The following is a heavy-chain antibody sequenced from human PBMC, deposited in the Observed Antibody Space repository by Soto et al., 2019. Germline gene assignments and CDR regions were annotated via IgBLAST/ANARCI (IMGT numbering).Heavy chain of an antibody. V-gene: IGHV1-18*01. D-gene: IGHD1-7*01. CDR3: ASMAPSNWNYAQAFDI. CDR2: ISAYNGNT. CDR1: GYTFTSYG. Sequence: ASVKVSCKASGYTFTSYGISWVRQAPGQGLEWMGWISAYNGNTNYAQKLQGRVTMTTDTSTSTAYMELRSLRSDDTAVYYCASMAPSNWNYAQAFDIWGQGTMVTVSS. J-gene: IGHJ3*02.